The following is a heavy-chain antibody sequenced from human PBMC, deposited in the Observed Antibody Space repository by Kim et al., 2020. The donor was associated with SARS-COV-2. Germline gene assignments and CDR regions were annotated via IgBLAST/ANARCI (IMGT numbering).Heavy chain of an antibody. CDR1: GYTFTSYF. V-gene: IGHV1-46*01. J-gene: IGHJ6*02. CDR3: ARDEGAAGTRAIYYYYYGMDV. Sequence: ASVKVSCKASGYTFTSYFMHWVRQAPGQGLEWMGIINPSGGSTSYAQKFQGRVTMTRDTSTSTVYMELSSLRSEDTAVYYCARDEGAAGTRAIYYYYYGMDVWGQGTAVTVPS. CDR2: INPSGGST. D-gene: IGHD6-13*01.